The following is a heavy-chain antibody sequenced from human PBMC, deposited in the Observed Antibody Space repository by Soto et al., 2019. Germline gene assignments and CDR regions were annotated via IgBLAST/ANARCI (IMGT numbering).Heavy chain of an antibody. Sequence: PSQTLSLTCAISGDSVSSNSAAWNWIRQSPSRGLEWLGRKYYRSKWYNDYAVSVKSRITINPDTSKNQFSLQLNSVTPEDTAVYYCARGKRRAGVGATRDRARDAFDIWGQGTMGTVAS. CDR3: ARGKRRAGVGATRDRARDAFDI. CDR1: GDSVSSNSAA. CDR2: KYYRSKWYN. J-gene: IGHJ3*02. V-gene: IGHV6-1*01. D-gene: IGHD1-26*01.